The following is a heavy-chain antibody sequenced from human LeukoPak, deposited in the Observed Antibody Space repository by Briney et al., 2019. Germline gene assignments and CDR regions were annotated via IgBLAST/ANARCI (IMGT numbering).Heavy chain of an antibody. Sequence: PGRSLRLSCAASGFTFSSYSMNWVRQAPGKGLEWVSSISSSSSSIYYADSVKGRFTISRDNAENSLYLQMNSLRAEDTAVYYCATPTSRDYWGQGTLVTVSS. D-gene: IGHD2-2*01. J-gene: IGHJ4*02. V-gene: IGHV3-21*01. CDR1: GFTFSSYS. CDR2: ISSSSSSI. CDR3: ATPTSRDY.